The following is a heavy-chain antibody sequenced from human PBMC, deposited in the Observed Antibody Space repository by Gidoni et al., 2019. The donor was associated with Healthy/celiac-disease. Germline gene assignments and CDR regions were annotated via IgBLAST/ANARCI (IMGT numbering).Heavy chain of an antibody. Sequence: QVQLQESGPGLVKPSQTLSLTCTVSGGSISSGGYYWSWIRQHPGKGLEWIGYIYYSGSTYYNPSLKSRVTISVDTSKNQFSLKLSSVTAADTAVYYCARDRGYYYDSSGYYSPEYFQHWGQGTLVTVSS. CDR2: IYYSGST. CDR3: ARDRGYYYDSSGYYSPEYFQH. CDR1: GGSISSGGYY. D-gene: IGHD3-22*01. J-gene: IGHJ1*01. V-gene: IGHV4-31*03.